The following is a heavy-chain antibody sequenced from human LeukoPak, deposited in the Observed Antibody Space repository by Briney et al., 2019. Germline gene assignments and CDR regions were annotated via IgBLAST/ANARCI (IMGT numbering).Heavy chain of an antibody. CDR1: GFSFNGYG. J-gene: IGHJ2*01. CDR3: TRSASVDIGGRPDFCYFDF. V-gene: IGHV3-73*01. D-gene: IGHD1-26*01. Sequence: GGSLKLSCEGSGFSFNGYGLHWVRQASGKGLEWIGRIRSKANYYATAYVESVKGRFIVSRDDSKRSAYLQMNDLKTEDTAVYYCTRSASVDIGGRPDFCYFDFWGRGTLVTVSS. CDR2: IRSKANYYAT.